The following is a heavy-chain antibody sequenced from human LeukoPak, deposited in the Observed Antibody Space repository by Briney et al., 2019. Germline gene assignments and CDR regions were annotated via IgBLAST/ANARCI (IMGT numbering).Heavy chain of an antibody. D-gene: IGHD2-2*01. V-gene: IGHV3-23*01. CDR2: ISGSGGST. J-gene: IGHJ4*02. CDR1: GFTFSSYA. CDR3: AKDLWMEDIVVVPAATVFDY. Sequence: GGSLRLSCAASGFTFSSYAMSWVRQAPGKGLKWVSAISGSGGSTYYADSVKGRFTISRDNSKNTLYLQMNSLRAEDTAVYYCAKDLWMEDIVVVPAATVFDYWGQGTLVTVSS.